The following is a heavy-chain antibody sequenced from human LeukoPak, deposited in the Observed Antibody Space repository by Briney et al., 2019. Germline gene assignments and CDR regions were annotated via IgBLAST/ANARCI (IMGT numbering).Heavy chain of an antibody. CDR2: ISYDGSNK. CDR1: GFTFSSYA. Sequence: GGSLRLSCAASGFTFSSYAMHWVRQAPGKGLEWVAVISYDGSNKYYADSVKGRFTISRDNAKNSLYPQMNSLRAEDTAVYYCAELGITMIGGVWGKGTTVTISS. D-gene: IGHD3-10*02. CDR3: AELGITMIGGV. J-gene: IGHJ6*04. V-gene: IGHV3-30*04.